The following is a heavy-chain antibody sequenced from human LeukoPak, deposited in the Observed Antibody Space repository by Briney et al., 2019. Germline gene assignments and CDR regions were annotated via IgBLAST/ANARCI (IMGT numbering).Heavy chain of an antibody. D-gene: IGHD5-18*01. CDR2: IYYSGST. CDR1: GGSISSSSYY. V-gene: IGHV4-39*01. J-gene: IGHJ4*02. CDR3: ARKAYTAMAARHHTTLDY. Sequence: SETLSLTCTVSGGSISSSSYYWGWIRQPPGKELEWIGSIYYSGSTYYNPSLKSRVTISVDTSKNQFSLKLSSVTAADTAVYYCARKAYTAMAARHHTTLDYWGQGTLVTVSS.